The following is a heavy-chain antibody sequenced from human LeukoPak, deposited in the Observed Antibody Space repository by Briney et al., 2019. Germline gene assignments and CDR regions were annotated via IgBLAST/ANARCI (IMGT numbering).Heavy chain of an antibody. J-gene: IGHJ5*02. CDR2: IYHSGSS. V-gene: IGHV4-30-2*01. CDR1: GDSISSGGYY. CDR3: ARDNPWNWFDP. Sequence: SQTLSLTCTVSGDSISSGGYYWSWLRQPPGKGLEWIGYIYHSGSSSYSPSLKSRVTISVDRSRNQFSLKLTSVTAADTAVYFCARDNPWNWFDPWGQGTLVTVSS.